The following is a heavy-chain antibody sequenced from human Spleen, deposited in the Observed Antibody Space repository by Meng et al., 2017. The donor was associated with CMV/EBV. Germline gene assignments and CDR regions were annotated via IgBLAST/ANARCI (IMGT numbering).Heavy chain of an antibody. CDR3: ARSCNGNTCPFDF. Sequence: CQASAGTFRTYAVTWVRQAPGQGLEWMGRIIPIYGTTNYAQKFQGRVTITTDESTGTAYMELSSLRSEDAAFYYCARSCNGNTCPFDFWGQGTLVTVSS. D-gene: IGHD2/OR15-2a*01. CDR2: IIPIYGTT. CDR1: AGTFRTYA. J-gene: IGHJ4*02. V-gene: IGHV1-69*05.